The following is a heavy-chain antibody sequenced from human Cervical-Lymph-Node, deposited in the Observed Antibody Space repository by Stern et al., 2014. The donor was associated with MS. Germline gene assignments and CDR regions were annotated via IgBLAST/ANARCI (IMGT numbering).Heavy chain of an antibody. CDR3: ARDSPSWGWCFDY. Sequence: VQLVESGGGLVKPGGSLRLSCAASGFTFSDYYMSWIRQAPGKGLEWVSYISSSGSIIYFADSLSGRFSISRDNAKNSLYLQMNSLRAEDTAVYYCARDSPSWGWCFDYWGQGTLVTVSS. CDR1: GFTFSDYY. V-gene: IGHV3-11*01. CDR2: ISSSGSII. J-gene: IGHJ4*02. D-gene: IGHD6-19*01.